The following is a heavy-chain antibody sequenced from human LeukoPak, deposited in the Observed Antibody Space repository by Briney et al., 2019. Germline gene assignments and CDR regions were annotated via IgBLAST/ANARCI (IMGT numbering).Heavy chain of an antibody. V-gene: IGHV4-34*01. CDR1: GGSFSGYY. CDR2: INHSGST. CDR3: ARLITYYDILTGFTQPYYFDY. D-gene: IGHD3-9*01. Sequence: PSETLSLTCAVYGGSFSGYYWSWIRQPPGKGLEWIGEINHSGSTNYNPSLKSRVTISVDTSKNQFSLKLSSVTAADTAVYYCARLITYYDILTGFTQPYYFDYWGQGTLVTVSS. J-gene: IGHJ4*02.